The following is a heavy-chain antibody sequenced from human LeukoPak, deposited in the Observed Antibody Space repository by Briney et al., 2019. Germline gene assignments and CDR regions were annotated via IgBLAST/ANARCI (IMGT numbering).Heavy chain of an antibody. Sequence: ASVKVSCRASGGTFSSYAISWVRQAPGQGLEWMGWISAYNGNTNYAQELQGRVTMTTDTSTSTAYMELRSLRSDDTAVYYCARDAAVGARAFDIWGQGTMVTVSS. CDR3: ARDAAVGARAFDI. J-gene: IGHJ3*02. CDR1: GGTFSSYA. CDR2: ISAYNGNT. V-gene: IGHV1-18*01. D-gene: IGHD1-26*01.